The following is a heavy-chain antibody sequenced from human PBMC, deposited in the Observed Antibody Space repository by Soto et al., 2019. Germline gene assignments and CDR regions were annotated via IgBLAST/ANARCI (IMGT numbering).Heavy chain of an antibody. J-gene: IGHJ6*02. V-gene: IGHV4-39*02. CDR2: IYYSGST. D-gene: IGHD4-17*01. CDR1: GGSISSGSYY. Sequence: SETLSLTCTVSGGSISSGSYYWGWIRQPPGKGLEWIGSIYYSGSTYYNPSLKSRVTISVDTSKNQFSLKLSSVTAADTAVYYCARDAMTTVITYYYYYAMDVWGQGTTVT. CDR3: ARDAMTTVITYYYYYAMDV.